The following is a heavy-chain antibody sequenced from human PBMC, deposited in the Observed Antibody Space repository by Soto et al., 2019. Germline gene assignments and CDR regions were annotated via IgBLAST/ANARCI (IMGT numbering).Heavy chain of an antibody. CDR3: ARGRGYCSGGSCYLPFDP. D-gene: IGHD2-15*01. CDR1: GYTFTNYY. V-gene: IGHV1-46*01. Sequence: GASVKVSCKASGYTFTNYYMHWVRQAPGQGLEWMGIINPSGGSASYPQKFQGRVTMTRDTSTSTVYMELSSLRSEDTAVYYCARGRGYCSGGSCYLPFDPWGQGTLVTVSS. CDR2: INPSGGSA. J-gene: IGHJ5*02.